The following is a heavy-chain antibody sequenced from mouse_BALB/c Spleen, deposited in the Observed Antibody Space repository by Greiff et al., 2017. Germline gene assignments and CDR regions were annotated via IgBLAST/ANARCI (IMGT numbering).Heavy chain of an antibody. CDR3: ARKEGYYGSSYAMDY. V-gene: IGHV3-2*02. D-gene: IGHD1-1*01. CDR2: ISYSGST. CDR1: GYSITSDYA. J-gene: IGHJ4*01. Sequence: VQLQQSGPGLVKPSQSLSLTCTVTGYSITSDYAWNWIRQFPGNKLEWMGYISYSGSTSYNPSLKSRISITRDTSKNQFFLQLNSVTTEDTATYYCARKEGYYGSSYAMDYWGQGTSVTVSS.